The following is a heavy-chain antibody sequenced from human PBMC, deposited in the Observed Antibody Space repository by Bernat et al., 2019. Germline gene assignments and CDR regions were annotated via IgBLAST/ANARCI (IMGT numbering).Heavy chain of an antibody. D-gene: IGHD5-18*01. CDR1: GFTFSSYG. CDR2: IRYDGSNK. V-gene: IGHV3-30*02. J-gene: IGHJ4*02. Sequence: QVQLVESWGGVVQPGGSLRLSCAASGFTFSSYGMHWVRRAPGKGLEWVAFIRYDGSNKYYADSVKGRFTISRDNSKNTLYLQMNSLRAEETAVYYCAKDPPYVDTARAPFDYWGQGTLVTVSS. CDR3: AKDPPYVDTARAPFDY.